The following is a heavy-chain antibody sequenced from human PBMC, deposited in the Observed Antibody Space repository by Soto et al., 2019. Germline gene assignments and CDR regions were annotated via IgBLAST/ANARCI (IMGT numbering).Heavy chain of an antibody. D-gene: IGHD1-26*01. J-gene: IGHJ4*02. CDR3: AKAGEVPQATFDY. V-gene: IGHV3-30*18. Sequence: GGSMRLSCASSGLNFSSYFMHLIRQNPGKGLEWVAVISYDGSNKYYADSVKGRFTISRDNSKNTLYLQMNSLRAEDTAVYYCAKAGEVPQATFDYWGQGTLVTVSS. CDR2: ISYDGSNK. CDR1: GLNFSSYF.